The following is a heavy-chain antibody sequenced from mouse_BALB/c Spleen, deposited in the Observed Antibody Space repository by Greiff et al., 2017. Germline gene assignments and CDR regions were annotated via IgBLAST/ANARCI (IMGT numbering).Heavy chain of an antibody. V-gene: IGHV1-4*01. Sequence: VQLQQSGAELARPGASVKMSCKASGYTFTSYTMHWVNQRPGQGLEWIGYINPSSGYTNYNQKFKDKATLTADKSSSTAYMQLSSLTSEDSAVYYCARTGYYFDYWGQGTTLTVSS. D-gene: IGHD4-1*01. CDR1: GYTFTSYT. CDR2: INPSSGYT. J-gene: IGHJ2*01. CDR3: ARTGYYFDY.